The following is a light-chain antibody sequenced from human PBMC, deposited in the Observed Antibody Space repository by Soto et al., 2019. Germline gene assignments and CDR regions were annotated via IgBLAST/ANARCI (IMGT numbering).Light chain of an antibody. CDR3: CSYAGSSTVV. Sequence: QSALTQPASVSGSPGQSITISCTGTSSDVGSFNLVSWYQQHPGKVPKLMIYEASKRPSGVSNRFSGSKSGSTASLTISGLQAEDEADYYCCSYAGSSTVVFGGGTQLTVL. CDR1: SSDVGSFNL. V-gene: IGLV2-23*01. CDR2: EAS. J-gene: IGLJ2*01.